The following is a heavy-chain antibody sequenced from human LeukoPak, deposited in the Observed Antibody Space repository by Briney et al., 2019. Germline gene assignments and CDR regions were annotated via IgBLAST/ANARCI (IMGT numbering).Heavy chain of an antibody. CDR1: GGSISSSSCY. V-gene: IGHV4-39*01. CDR3: AVADGYGPFDY. CDR2: IYYSGST. D-gene: IGHD3-10*01. Sequence: SETLSLTCTVSGGSISSSSCYWGWIRQPPGKGLEWIGSIYYSGSTYYNPSLKSRVTISVDTSKNQFSLKLSSVTAADTAVYYCAVADGYGPFDYWGQGTLVTVSS. J-gene: IGHJ4*02.